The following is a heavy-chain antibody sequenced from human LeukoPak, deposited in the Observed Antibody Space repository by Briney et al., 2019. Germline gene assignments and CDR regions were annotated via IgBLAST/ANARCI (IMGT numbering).Heavy chain of an antibody. CDR1: GFTFGDYA. Sequence: GRSLRLSCTASGFTFGDYAMSWVRQAPRKGLEWVGFIRSKAYGGTTEYAASVKGRFTISRDDSKSIAYLQMNSLKTEDTAVYYCTRVQLTIFGVDYAFDIWGQGTMVTVSS. V-gene: IGHV3-49*04. J-gene: IGHJ3*02. D-gene: IGHD3-3*01. CDR2: IRSKAYGGTT. CDR3: TRVQLTIFGVDYAFDI.